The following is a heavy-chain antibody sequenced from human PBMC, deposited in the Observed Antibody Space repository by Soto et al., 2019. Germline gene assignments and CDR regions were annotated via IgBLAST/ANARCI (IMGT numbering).Heavy chain of an antibody. J-gene: IGHJ6*02. Sequence: PGESLEISCEGSGYSFTSYWIGWLRQMPGKGLEWMGIVYPGDSGTRYSPSFHGQVTISAGKSVRTASLQWSSLKASDTAMYYCARHTYYYGSGTGDVWGQGTTVTVSS. D-gene: IGHD3-10*01. V-gene: IGHV5-51*01. CDR2: VYPGDSGT. CDR3: ARHTYYYGSGTGDV. CDR1: GYSFTSYW.